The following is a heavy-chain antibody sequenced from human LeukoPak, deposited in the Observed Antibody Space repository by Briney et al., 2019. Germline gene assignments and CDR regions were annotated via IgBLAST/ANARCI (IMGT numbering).Heavy chain of an antibody. D-gene: IGHD6-6*01. CDR3: AKGNWIAADALAFDD. CDR1: GFTFDDYA. CDR2: ISWNSGSI. Sequence: PGGSLRLPCAASGFTFDDYAMHWVRQAPGKGLEWVSDISWNSGSIGYADSVKDRFTISRDNAKNSLYLQMNSLRAEDTALYYCAKGNWIAADALAFDDCGQGTLV. V-gene: IGHV3-9*01. J-gene: IGHJ4*02.